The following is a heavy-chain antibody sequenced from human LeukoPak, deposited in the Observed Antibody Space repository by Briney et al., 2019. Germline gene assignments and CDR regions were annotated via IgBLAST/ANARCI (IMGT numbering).Heavy chain of an antibody. V-gene: IGHV1-18*01. CDR1: GYTFTSYG. CDR3: AREEVVMVTGGFDY. D-gene: IGHD2-21*02. J-gene: IGHJ4*02. Sequence: ASVKVSCKASGYTFTSYGIGWVRQAPGQGLEWMGWINAYNGKTDYIQKFQGRVTVTTDTSTSTAYMELTSLRFDDTAVYYCAREEVVMVTGGFDYWGQGTLVTVSS. CDR2: INAYNGKT.